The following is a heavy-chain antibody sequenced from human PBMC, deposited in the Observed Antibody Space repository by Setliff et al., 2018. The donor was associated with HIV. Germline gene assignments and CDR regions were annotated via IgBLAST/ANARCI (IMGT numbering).Heavy chain of an antibody. J-gene: IGHJ4*02. V-gene: IGHV4-61*02. CDR2: IHISGNT. CDR1: GGSISSGSYY. CDR3: ARDTIMVTGFVY. Sequence: PSETLSLTCTVSGGSISSGSYYWSWIRQPAGKGLEWIGRIHISGNTNHNPSLESRVAISLDTSQNQLSLKLNSVTAEDTAVYYCARDTIMVTGFVYWSPGTLVTVSS. D-gene: IGHD5-18*01.